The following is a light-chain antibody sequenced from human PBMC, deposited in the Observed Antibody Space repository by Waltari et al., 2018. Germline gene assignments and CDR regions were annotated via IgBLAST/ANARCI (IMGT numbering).Light chain of an antibody. V-gene: IGLV3-1*01. CDR1: KLGDKF. J-gene: IGLJ2*01. CDR3: QAWDSSTAV. Sequence: SYELTQPPSVSVSPGQTASITCSGDKLGDKFASWYQQKPGHSPVLVIFQDSKWPSGIPERFSGSNSGNTATLTISGTQAMDEADYYCQAWDSSTAVFGGGTKLTVL. CDR2: QDS.